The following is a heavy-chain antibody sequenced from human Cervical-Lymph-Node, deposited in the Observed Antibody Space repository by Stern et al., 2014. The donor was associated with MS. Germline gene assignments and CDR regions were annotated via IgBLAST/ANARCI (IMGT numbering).Heavy chain of an antibody. Sequence: EVQLVESGGGLVQPGRSLRLSCAASGFSVDDYAMHWVRQAPGKGLEWVSGISWNTDFVAYADSVKGRFTISRDNAENSLHLLMNSLRDEDTALYYCAKAVRFLEGPIDSWGQGTLVTVSS. CDR1: GFSVDDYA. D-gene: IGHD3-3*01. CDR2: ISWNTDFV. CDR3: AKAVRFLEGPIDS. V-gene: IGHV3-9*01. J-gene: IGHJ4*02.